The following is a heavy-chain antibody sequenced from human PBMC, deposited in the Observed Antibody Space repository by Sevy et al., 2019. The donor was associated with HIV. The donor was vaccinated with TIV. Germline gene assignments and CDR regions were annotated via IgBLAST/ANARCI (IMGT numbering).Heavy chain of an antibody. V-gene: IGHV3-53*01. D-gene: IGHD3-22*01. CDR3: ASSLLYLYESNGHYPLDY. CDR2: IYSSCDT. Sequence: GGSLRLSCEASGFDVGTNYMNWVRQAPGRGLEWVSVIYSSCDTDYADSVKGRFTISRANSRNTLYLQINSLRAEDTAVYYCASSLLYLYESNGHYPLDYCGRGTLVTVSS. J-gene: IGHJ4*02. CDR1: GFDVGTNY.